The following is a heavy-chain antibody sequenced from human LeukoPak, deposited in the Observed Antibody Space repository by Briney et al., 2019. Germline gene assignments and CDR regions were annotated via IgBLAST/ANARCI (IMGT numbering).Heavy chain of an antibody. CDR1: GGTLSSYA. Sequence: ASVKVSCKASGGTLSSYAISWVRQAPGQGLEWMGRNIPIFGIANYAQKFQGRDTITADKSTSTAYMELSSLRSEDTAVYYCARAGEDIVVVPEWFDPWGQGTLVTVSS. D-gene: IGHD2-2*01. CDR3: ARAGEDIVVVPEWFDP. J-gene: IGHJ5*02. V-gene: IGHV1-69*04. CDR2: NIPIFGIA.